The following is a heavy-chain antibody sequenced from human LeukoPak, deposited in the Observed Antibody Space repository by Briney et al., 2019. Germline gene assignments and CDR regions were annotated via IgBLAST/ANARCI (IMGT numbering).Heavy chain of an antibody. D-gene: IGHD3-3*01. CDR3: ARAKVTYYDFWSGYTYYYYMDV. J-gene: IGHJ6*03. Sequence: GGSLRLSCAASGFTFSSYWMSWVRQAPGKGLEWVANIKRDGSEKYYVDSVKGRFTISRDNAKNSLYLQMNSLRAEDTAVYYCARAKVTYYDFWSGYTYYYYMDVWGKGTTVTVSS. V-gene: IGHV3-7*01. CDR2: IKRDGSEK. CDR1: GFTFSSYW.